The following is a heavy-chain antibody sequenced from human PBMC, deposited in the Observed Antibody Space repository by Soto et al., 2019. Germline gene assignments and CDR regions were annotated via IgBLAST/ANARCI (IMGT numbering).Heavy chain of an antibody. CDR2: IYHSGST. CDR3: ARDRPTMVRGVIITGGWFDP. V-gene: IGHV4-4*02. CDR1: GGSISSSNW. D-gene: IGHD3-10*01. Sequence: SETLSLTCAVSGGSISSSNWWSWVRQPPGKGLEWIGEIYHSGSTNYNPSLKSRVTISVDKSKNQFSLKLSSVTAADTAVYYCARDRPTMVRGVIITGGWFDPWGQGTLVTVS. J-gene: IGHJ5*02.